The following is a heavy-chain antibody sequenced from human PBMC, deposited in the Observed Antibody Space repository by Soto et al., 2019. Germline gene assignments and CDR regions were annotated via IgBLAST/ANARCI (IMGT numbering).Heavy chain of an antibody. D-gene: IGHD3-16*01. V-gene: IGHV4-31*03. CDR2: VYYSGAT. J-gene: IGHJ4*02. Sequence: SLTCTVSGDSMATGGHYYNWIRQVPGKGLEWIGYVYYSGATHYTPSPRARATISRDTSKNQFPLRLISVTAADTALYYCARDKDLQPTVWGFWGQGIQVTVSS. CDR3: ARDKDLQPTVWGF. CDR1: GDSMATGGHY.